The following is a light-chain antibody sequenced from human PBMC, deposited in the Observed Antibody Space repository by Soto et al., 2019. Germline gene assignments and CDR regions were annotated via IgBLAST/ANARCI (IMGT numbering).Light chain of an antibody. CDR2: DAS. Sequence: EIVLTQSPATLSLSPGERATLSCRASQSVTIYVAWYQQKPGQAPRLLIYDASNRATGIPARFSGSGSGTDFTLTISSLEPEDFGVYYCQQRDDLYTFGQGTKLEIK. CDR1: QSVTIY. V-gene: IGKV3-11*01. J-gene: IGKJ2*01. CDR3: QQRDDLYT.